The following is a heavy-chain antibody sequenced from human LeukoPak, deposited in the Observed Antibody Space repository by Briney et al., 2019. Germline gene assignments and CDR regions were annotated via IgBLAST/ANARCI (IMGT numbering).Heavy chain of an antibody. D-gene: IGHD2-2*01. CDR3: ATREKTSPIYNK. V-gene: IGHV1-8*03. J-gene: IGHJ4*02. CDR2: MNPNSGAT. Sequence: ASVKVSCKAAGSTFIYDVNWVRQAAGQGLEWMGWMNPNSGATNYTPRFQGRVTFSGSTSKGTAYMELSGLSTEDTGVYYCATREKTSPIYNKWGQGTLVTVSS. CDR1: GSTFIYD.